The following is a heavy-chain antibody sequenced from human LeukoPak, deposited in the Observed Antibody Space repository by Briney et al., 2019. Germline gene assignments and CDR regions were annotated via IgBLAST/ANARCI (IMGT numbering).Heavy chain of an antibody. CDR3: ASSPYSNYLIFDY. V-gene: IGHV1-2*02. CDR1: GCTFTGYY. J-gene: IGHJ4*02. CDR2: INPNSGGT. Sequence: ASVKVSCKASGCTFTGYYMHWVRQAPGQGLEWMGWINPNSGGTNYAQTFQGRVTMTRDTSISTAYMELSRLRSDDTAVYYCASSPYSNYLIFDYWGQGTLVTVSS. D-gene: IGHD4-11*01.